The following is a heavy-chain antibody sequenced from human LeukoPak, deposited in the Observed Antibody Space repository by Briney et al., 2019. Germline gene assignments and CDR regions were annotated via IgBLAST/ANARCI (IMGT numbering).Heavy chain of an antibody. V-gene: IGHV3-53*01. J-gene: IGHJ3*02. CDR1: GFTVSSNY. CDR2: IYSGGST. Sequence: PGGSLRLSCAASGFTVSSNYMSWVRQAPGKGLEWVSVIYSGGSTYYADSVKGRFTISRDNSKNTLHLQMNSLRAEDTAVYYCAREEMYPDAFDIWGQGTMVTVSS. CDR3: AREEMYPDAFDI. D-gene: IGHD5-24*01.